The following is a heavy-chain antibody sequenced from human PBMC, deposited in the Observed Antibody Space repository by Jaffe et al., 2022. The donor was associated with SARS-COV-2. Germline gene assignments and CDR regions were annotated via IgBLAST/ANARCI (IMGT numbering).Heavy chain of an antibody. CDR1: GFTFSTYA. Sequence: EVQLVESGGGLVQPGGSLRLSCTASGFTFSTYAMSWVRQAPGKGLDWVSGISGGAAPTYYADSVKGRFTISRDNSKKTLYLQMNSLRAEDTAVYYCAKALSLYCSSTSCYPYYMDVWGKGTTVTVSS. CDR2: ISGGAAPT. D-gene: IGHD2-2*01. J-gene: IGHJ6*03. V-gene: IGHV3-23*04. CDR3: AKALSLYCSSTSCYPYYMDV.